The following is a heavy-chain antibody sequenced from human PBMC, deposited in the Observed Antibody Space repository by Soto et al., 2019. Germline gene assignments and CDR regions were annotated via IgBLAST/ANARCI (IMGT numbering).Heavy chain of an antibody. CDR1: GDSISGYS. V-gene: IGHV4-59*12. Sequence: PSETLSLTCTVSGDSISGYSWSWIRQPPGKGLEWIGCIHNSGSTNYNLSLKSRVTVSVDRSKNQFSLKLTSVTAADTAVYYCARERPDGSRLDPWGQGTLVTVSS. J-gene: IGHJ5*02. CDR2: IHNSGST. D-gene: IGHD6-13*01. CDR3: ARERPDGSRLDP.